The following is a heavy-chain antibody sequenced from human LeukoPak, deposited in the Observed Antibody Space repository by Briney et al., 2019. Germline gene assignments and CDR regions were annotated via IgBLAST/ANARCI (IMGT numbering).Heavy chain of an antibody. J-gene: IGHJ4*02. CDR1: GGSFSGYY. CDR3: ARGRGTGFVYFDY. D-gene: IGHD1-1*01. V-gene: IGHV4-34*01. Sequence: SETLSLTCAVYGGSFSGYYWSWIRQPPGEGLEWIGEINHSGSTNYNPSLKSRVTISVDTSKNQFSLKLSSVTAADTAVYYCARGRGTGFVYFDYWGQGTLVTVSS. CDR2: INHSGST.